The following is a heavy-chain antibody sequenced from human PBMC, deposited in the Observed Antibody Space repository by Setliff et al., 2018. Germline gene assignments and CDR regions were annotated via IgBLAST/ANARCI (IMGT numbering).Heavy chain of an antibody. Sequence: SETLSLTCAVYGGSFSGYYWSWIRQPPGKGLEWIGEINHSGSTNYNPSLKSRVTISVDTSKNQFSLKLSSVTAADTAVYYCARALAYSYGPSRSKYFDYWGQGTLVTVSS. D-gene: IGHD5-18*01. CDR1: GGSFSGYY. J-gene: IGHJ4*02. CDR3: ARALAYSYGPSRSKYFDY. CDR2: INHSGST. V-gene: IGHV4-34*01.